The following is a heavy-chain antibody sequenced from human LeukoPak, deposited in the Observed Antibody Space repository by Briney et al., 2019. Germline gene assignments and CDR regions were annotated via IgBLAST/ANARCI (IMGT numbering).Heavy chain of an antibody. V-gene: IGHV1-18*01. CDR2: ISAYNGNT. CDR1: GYTFTSYG. CDR3: ARMNRLEWFHWAYFDY. J-gene: IGHJ4*02. D-gene: IGHD3-3*01. Sequence: ASVKVSCKASGYTFTSYGISWVRQAPGQGLEWMGWISAYNGNTNYAQKLQGRVTMTTDTSTSTAYMELRSLRSDDAAVYYCARMNRLEWFHWAYFDYRGQGTLVTVSS.